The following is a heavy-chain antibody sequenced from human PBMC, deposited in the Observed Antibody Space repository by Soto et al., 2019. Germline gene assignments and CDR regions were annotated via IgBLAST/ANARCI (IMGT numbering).Heavy chain of an antibody. CDR1: GGSIISNSYY. CDR2: IHYSGSNAIT. D-gene: IGHD1-26*01. V-gene: IGHV4-39*01. J-gene: IGHJ1*01. Sequence: SETLSLNCTVSGGSIISNSYYRGWIRQPPGKGLEWIGSIHYSGSNAITYYNPSLKGRVTISVDTSKNQFSLKLTSVTAADTAVYYCATRRAYSGFERFGRGTLVTVSS. CDR3: ATRRAYSGFER.